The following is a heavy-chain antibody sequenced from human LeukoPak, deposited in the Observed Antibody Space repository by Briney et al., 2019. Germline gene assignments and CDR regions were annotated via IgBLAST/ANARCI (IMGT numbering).Heavy chain of an antibody. CDR3: ARDIYGDYYFDY. Sequence: SQTLSLTCTVSGGSISSGDYYWSWVRQPPGKGLEWIGYIYYSGSTFYNPSLKSRLTMSVDTSKNQFSLNLSSVTAADTAVYYCARDIYGDYYFDYWGQGTLVTVSS. V-gene: IGHV4-30-4*01. J-gene: IGHJ4*02. D-gene: IGHD4-17*01. CDR2: IYYSGST. CDR1: GGSISSGDYY.